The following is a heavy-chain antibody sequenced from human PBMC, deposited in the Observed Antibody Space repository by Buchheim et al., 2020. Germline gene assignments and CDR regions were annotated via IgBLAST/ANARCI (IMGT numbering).Heavy chain of an antibody. Sequence: QVQLQQWGAGLLKPSETLSLTCAVYGGSFSGYYWSWIRQPPGKGLEWIGEINHSGSTNYNPSLKSRVTISVDTSKNQFYLKLSSATSADTAVYYCARGRVSGYYYYGMDVWGQRTT. CDR3: ARGRVSGYYYYGMDV. V-gene: IGHV4-34*01. J-gene: IGHJ6*02. CDR1: GGSFSGYY. CDR2: INHSGST. D-gene: IGHD7-27*01.